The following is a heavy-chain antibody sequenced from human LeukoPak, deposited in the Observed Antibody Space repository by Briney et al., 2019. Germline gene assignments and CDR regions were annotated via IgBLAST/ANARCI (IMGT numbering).Heavy chain of an antibody. J-gene: IGHJ5*02. D-gene: IGHD6-13*01. Sequence: GGSLRLSCAASGFTFSSYWMSWVRQAPGKGLEWVANIKQDGSEKYYVDSVKGRFTISRDNAKNSLYVQMNSLRAEDTAVYYCARDAIAAAGGNWIDRWGQGTLLTVS. CDR1: GFTFSSYW. V-gene: IGHV3-7*03. CDR3: ARDAIAAAGGNWIDR. CDR2: IKQDGSEK.